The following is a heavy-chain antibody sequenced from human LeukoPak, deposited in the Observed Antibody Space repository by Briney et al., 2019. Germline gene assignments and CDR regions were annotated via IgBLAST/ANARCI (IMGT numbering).Heavy chain of an antibody. J-gene: IGHJ5*02. CDR2: FDPEDGET. D-gene: IGHD3-3*01. CDR1: GYTFTGYY. V-gene: IGHV1-24*01. Sequence: ASVKVSCKASGYTFTGYYMHWVRQAPGQGLEWMGGFDPEDGETIYAQKFQGRVTMTEDTSTDTAYMELSSLRSEDTAAYYCATGRFLEGFDPWGQGTLVTVSS. CDR3: ATGRFLEGFDP.